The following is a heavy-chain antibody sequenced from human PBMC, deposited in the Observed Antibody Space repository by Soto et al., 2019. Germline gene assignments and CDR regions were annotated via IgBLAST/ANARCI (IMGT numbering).Heavy chain of an antibody. CDR3: AKDDFTDRGDDYFDY. CDR2: IGASGDIT. D-gene: IGHD2-21*02. CDR1: GFSFTNFA. J-gene: IGHJ4*02. V-gene: IGHV3-23*01. Sequence: LRLSCAASGFSFTNFAISWVRQSPGKGLEWVAGIGASGDITWYADSVKGRLSISRDNSKNTLYLQLNSLRFEDTAVYYCAKDDFTDRGDDYFDYWGPGTLVTVSS.